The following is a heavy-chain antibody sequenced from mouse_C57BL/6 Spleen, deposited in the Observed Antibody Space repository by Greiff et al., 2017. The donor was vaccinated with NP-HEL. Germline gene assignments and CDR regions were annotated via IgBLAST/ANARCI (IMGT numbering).Heavy chain of an antibody. Sequence: EVKLVESGAELVKPGASVKLSCTASGFNIKDYYMHWVKQRTEQGLEWIGRIDPEDGETKYAPKFQGKATITADTSSNTAYLQLSSLTSEDTAVYYCASGEQLRVGIAYWGQGTLVTVSA. CDR1: GFNIKDYY. V-gene: IGHV14-2*01. J-gene: IGHJ3*01. D-gene: IGHD3-2*02. CDR2: IDPEDGET. CDR3: ASGEQLRVGIAY.